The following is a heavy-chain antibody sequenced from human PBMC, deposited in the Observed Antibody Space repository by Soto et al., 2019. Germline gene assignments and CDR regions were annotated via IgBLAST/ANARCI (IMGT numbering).Heavy chain of an antibody. V-gene: IGHV3-30*18. CDR3: AKAGNFLEWLRGWFDP. Sequence: ESGGGVVQPGRSLRLSCAASGFTFSSYGMHWVRQAPGKGLEWVAVISYDGSNKYYADSVKGRFTISRDNSKNTLYLQMNSLRAEDTAVYYCAKAGNFLEWLRGWFDPWGQGTLVTVSS. CDR1: GFTFSSYG. D-gene: IGHD3-3*01. J-gene: IGHJ5*02. CDR2: ISYDGSNK.